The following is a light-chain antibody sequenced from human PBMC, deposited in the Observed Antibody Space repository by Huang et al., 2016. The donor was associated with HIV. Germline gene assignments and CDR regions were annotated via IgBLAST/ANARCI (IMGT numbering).Light chain of an antibody. CDR1: QTISTH. Sequence: DIQMTQSPSSLSVSVGDRVTITCRASQTISTHLNWYQQIPGKAPKVLINAASSLQSGVPSRFRGSGSGTDFTLTITSLQPEDFAIYYCQQSYSVPPTFGPGTKVSVK. CDR3: QQSYSVPPT. CDR2: AAS. V-gene: IGKV1-39*01. J-gene: IGKJ3*01.